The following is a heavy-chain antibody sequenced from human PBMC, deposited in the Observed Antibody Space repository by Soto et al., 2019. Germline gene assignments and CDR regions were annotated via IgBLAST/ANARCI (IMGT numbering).Heavy chain of an antibody. D-gene: IGHD3-3*01. V-gene: IGHV3-23*01. CDR1: GFTFSSYA. J-gene: IGHJ5*02. CDR3: GGPLGVPGFDP. Sequence: GGSLRLSCAASGFTFSSYAMSWFSQAPGKGLEWVSAISGSGDSTFYADSVKGRFTISRDNAKNTLYLQMNSLRAEDTAVYYCGGPLGVPGFDPWGQGTLVTVSS. CDR2: ISGSGDST.